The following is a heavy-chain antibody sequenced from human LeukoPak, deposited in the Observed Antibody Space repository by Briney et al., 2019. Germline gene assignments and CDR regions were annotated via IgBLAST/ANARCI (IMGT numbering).Heavy chain of an antibody. CDR2: ISGSGGST. J-gene: IGHJ4*02. Sequence: GGSLRLSCAAPRFTFSSYAMSWVRQAPGKGLEWVSAISGSGGSTYYADSVKGRFTISRDNSKNTLYLQMNSLRAEDTAVYYCAKEYGSGSYYNFDYWGQGTLVTVSS. V-gene: IGHV3-23*01. CDR1: RFTFSSYA. CDR3: AKEYGSGSYYNFDY. D-gene: IGHD3-10*01.